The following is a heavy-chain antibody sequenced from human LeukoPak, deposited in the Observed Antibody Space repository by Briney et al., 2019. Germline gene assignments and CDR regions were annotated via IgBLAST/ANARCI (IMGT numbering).Heavy chain of an antibody. CDR2: IYYSGST. CDR1: GGSISSYY. D-gene: IGHD6-13*01. J-gene: IGHJ6*03. CDR3: ARDIPIAAAGHYYYMDV. Sequence: SETLSLTCTVCGGSISSYYWSWIRQPPGKGLEWIGYIYYSGSTNYNPSLKSRVTISVDTSKNQFSLKLSSVTAADTAVYYCARDIPIAAAGHYYYMDVWGKGTTVTVSS. V-gene: IGHV4-59*01.